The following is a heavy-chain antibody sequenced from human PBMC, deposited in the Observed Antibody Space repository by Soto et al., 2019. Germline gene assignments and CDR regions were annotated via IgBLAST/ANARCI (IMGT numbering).Heavy chain of an antibody. J-gene: IGHJ4*02. V-gene: IGHV3-33*01. Sequence: QVQLVQSGGDVVQPGMSLRLSCAASGFSLNDYAIHWIRQAPGKGLEWVAVFWFDGNNKYFADSVKGRFTLSRDTFYNTVFVDMNSLGVEDTAVYYCARDRHQTFDYWGQGNLVTVSS. CDR1: GFSLNDYA. CDR3: ARDRHQTFDY. CDR2: FWFDGNNK.